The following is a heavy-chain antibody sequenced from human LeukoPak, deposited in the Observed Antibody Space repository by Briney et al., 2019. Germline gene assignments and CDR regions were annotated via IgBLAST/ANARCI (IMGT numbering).Heavy chain of an antibody. J-gene: IGHJ4*02. D-gene: IGHD5-12*01. CDR3: ARYSGYDLFDY. V-gene: IGHV4-59*12. CDR1: GGSISGYY. Sequence: SETLSLTCTVSGGSISGYYWSWIRQPPGKGLEWIGYIYHSGSTYYNPSLKSRVTISVDRSKNQFSLKLSSVTAADTAVYYCARYSGYDLFDYWGQGTLVTVSS. CDR2: IYHSGST.